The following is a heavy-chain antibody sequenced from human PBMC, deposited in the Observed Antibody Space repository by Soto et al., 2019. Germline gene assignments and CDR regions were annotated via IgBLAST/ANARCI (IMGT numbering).Heavy chain of an antibody. Sequence: GGSLRLSCAASGFTVSSNYMSWVRQAPGKGLEWVSVIYSGGSTYYADSVKGRFTISRDNSKNTLYLQMNSLRAEDTAVYYCARDRSLGTYYDFWSGYYKYYYYGMDVWGQGTTVTVSS. CDR1: GFTVSSNY. CDR3: ARDRSLGTYYDFWSGYYKYYYYGMDV. D-gene: IGHD3-3*01. V-gene: IGHV3-53*01. J-gene: IGHJ6*02. CDR2: IYSGGST.